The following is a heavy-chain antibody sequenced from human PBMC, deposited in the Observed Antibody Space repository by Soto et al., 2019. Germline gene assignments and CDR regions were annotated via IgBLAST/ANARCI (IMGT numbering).Heavy chain of an antibody. CDR2: INSDGSST. Sequence: EVQLVESGGGLVQPGGSLRLSCAASGFTFSSYCMHWFRQAPGKGLVWVSRINSDGSSTSYADSVKGRFTISRDNAKNTLYLQMNRLRAEDRAGYYCARGGYQLLVAFDIWGQGTRVTVSS. D-gene: IGHD2-2*01. CDR3: ARGGYQLLVAFDI. J-gene: IGHJ3*02. V-gene: IGHV3-74*01. CDR1: GFTFSSYC.